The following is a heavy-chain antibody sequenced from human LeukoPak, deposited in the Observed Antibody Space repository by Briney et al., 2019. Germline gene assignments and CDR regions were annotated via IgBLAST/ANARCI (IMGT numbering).Heavy chain of an antibody. D-gene: IGHD4-23*01. CDR2: IYPDDSNT. CDR3: ARRDYGGHQKGNFDY. J-gene: IGHJ4*02. CDR1: GYSFTNYW. Sequence: GESLKISCKGSGYSFTNYWIGWVRQMPAKGLEWMAIIYPDDSNTRYSPSFQGQVTISADKSITTAYLQWSSLKASDTAMYYCARRDYGGHQKGNFDYWGQGTLVTVSS. V-gene: IGHV5-51*01.